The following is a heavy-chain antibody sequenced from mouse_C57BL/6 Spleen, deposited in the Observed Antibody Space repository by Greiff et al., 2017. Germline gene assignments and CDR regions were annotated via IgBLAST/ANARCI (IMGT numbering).Heavy chain of an antibody. J-gene: IGHJ3*01. CDR3: ARRDYDEAWFAY. V-gene: IGHV1-54*01. CDR1: GYAFTNYL. D-gene: IGHD2-4*01. CDR2: INPGSGGT. Sequence: QVQLQQSGAELVRPGTSVKVSCKASGYAFTNYLIEWVKQRPGQGLEWIGVINPGSGGTNYNEKFKGKATLTADKSSSTAYMQLSSLTSEDSAVYFCARRDYDEAWFAYWGQGTLVTVSA.